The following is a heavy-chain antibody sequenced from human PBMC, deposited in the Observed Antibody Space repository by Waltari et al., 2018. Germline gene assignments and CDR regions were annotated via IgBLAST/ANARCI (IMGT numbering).Heavy chain of an antibody. V-gene: IGHV3-23*03. CDR1: GFPFSSYA. CDR2: IYSGGST. CDR3: AKYLPDSSWSQVGY. J-gene: IGHJ4*02. Sequence: EVQLLESGGSLVQPGGSLRLSCAASGFPFSSYAMSWVRQAPGKGLEWVSVIYSGGSTYYAESVKGRFTISRDYSKNTLYLQMNSLRTADTAVYYCAKYLPDSSWSQVGYWGQGTLVTVSS. D-gene: IGHD6-13*01.